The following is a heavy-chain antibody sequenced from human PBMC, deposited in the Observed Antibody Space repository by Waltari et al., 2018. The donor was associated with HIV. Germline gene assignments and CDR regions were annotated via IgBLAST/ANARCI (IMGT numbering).Heavy chain of an antibody. CDR2: IWSDGSNK. CDR1: GFIFSSFA. J-gene: IGHJ3*02. V-gene: IGHV3-33*06. D-gene: IGHD5-18*01. Sequence: QVQLVESGGGVVQPGRSLRLSCAASGFIFSSFAMHWVRQAPGKGLEWVAIIWSDGSNKYYGESVKGRFTISRDNSKNTLYLQMNSLRADDTAVYYCAKDTAMSGGAFDIWGQGTVVTVSS. CDR3: AKDTAMSGGAFDI.